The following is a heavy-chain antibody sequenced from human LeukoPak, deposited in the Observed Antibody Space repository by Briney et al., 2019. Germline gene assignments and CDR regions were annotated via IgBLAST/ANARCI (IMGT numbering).Heavy chain of an antibody. Sequence: ASVKVSCKASGYTFTGYYMHRVRQAPGQGLEWMGWINPNSGGTNYAQKFQGRVTMTRDTSISTAYMELSRLRSDDTAVYYCARELSTADAFDIWGQGTMVTVSS. CDR2: INPNSGGT. CDR1: GYTFTGYY. J-gene: IGHJ3*02. CDR3: ARELSTADAFDI. V-gene: IGHV1-2*02.